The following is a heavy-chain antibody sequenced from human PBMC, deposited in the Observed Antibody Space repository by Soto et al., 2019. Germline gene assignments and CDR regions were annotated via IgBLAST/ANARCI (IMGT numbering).Heavy chain of an antibody. D-gene: IGHD2-15*01. V-gene: IGHV4-61*01. CDR3: ASDVRGVAGPIDY. J-gene: IGHJ4*02. CDR2: IFYSGST. Sequence: SETLSLTCTVSGGSVSSGTYYWSWVRQPPGQGLEWIGYIFYSGSTNYNPSLKSRVTISVDTSKNQFSLKLSSVTAADTAVYYCASDVRGVAGPIDYWGQGTLVTVSS. CDR1: GGSVSSGTYY.